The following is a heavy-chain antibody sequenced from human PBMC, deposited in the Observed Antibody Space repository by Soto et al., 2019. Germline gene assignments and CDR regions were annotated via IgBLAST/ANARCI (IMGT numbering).Heavy chain of an antibody. CDR2: IYYSGST. Sequence: SETLSLTCTVSGGSISSYYWSWIRQPPGKGLEWIGYIYYSGSTNYNPSLKSRVTISVDTSKNQFSLKLSSVTAAVTAVYYCARVSYDYGDYSEVYWFDPWGQGTLVTVSS. CDR1: GGSISSYY. V-gene: IGHV4-59*01. D-gene: IGHD4-17*01. CDR3: ARVSYDYGDYSEVYWFDP. J-gene: IGHJ5*02.